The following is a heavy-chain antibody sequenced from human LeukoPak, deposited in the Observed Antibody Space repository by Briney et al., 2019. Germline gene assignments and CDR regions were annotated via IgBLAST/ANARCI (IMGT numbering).Heavy chain of an antibody. CDR1: GFSFSRVW. V-gene: IGHV3-7*01. Sequence: GGSLRLSCAASGFSFSRVWMSWVRQAPGKGPEWVASIKLDGSEKYYVDSVKGRFTISRDNAKNSLYLQMNTLRPEDTAVYYCAKEGYWGQGTLVTVSS. CDR2: IKLDGSEK. CDR3: AKEGY. J-gene: IGHJ4*02.